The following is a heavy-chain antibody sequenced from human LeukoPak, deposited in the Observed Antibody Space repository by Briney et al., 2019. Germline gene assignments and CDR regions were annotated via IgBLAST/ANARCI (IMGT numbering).Heavy chain of an antibody. J-gene: IGHJ4*02. CDR3: ARGNSSSLFE. CDR1: GYTFTAYY. D-gene: IGHD6-6*01. V-gene: IGHV1-2*06. Sequence: ASVKVSCKASGYTFTAYYMHWVRQAPGQGLEWMGRINPNSGNTNYAQKFQGRVTMTRDTSISTAYMELSRLRSDDTAVYYCARGNSSSLFEWGQGTLVTVSS. CDR2: INPNSGNT.